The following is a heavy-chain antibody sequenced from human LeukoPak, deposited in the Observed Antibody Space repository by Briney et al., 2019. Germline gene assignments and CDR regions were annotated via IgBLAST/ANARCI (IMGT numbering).Heavy chain of an antibody. V-gene: IGHV3-53*01. Sequence: GGSLRLSCAASGFTGSSNYMSWVRQAPGKGLEWVSVIYSGGSTYYADSVKGRFTISRDNSKNTLYLQMNSLRAEDTAVYYCARDSPYGDHAEYFQHWGQGTLVTVSS. CDR3: ARDSPYGDHAEYFQH. D-gene: IGHD4-17*01. CDR2: IYSGGST. J-gene: IGHJ1*01. CDR1: GFTGSSNY.